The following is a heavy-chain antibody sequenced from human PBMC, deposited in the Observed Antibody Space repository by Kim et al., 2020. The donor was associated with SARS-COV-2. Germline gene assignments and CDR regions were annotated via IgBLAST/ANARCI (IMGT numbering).Heavy chain of an antibody. V-gene: IGHV4-39*01. D-gene: IGHD3-9*01. CDR2: IYYSGST. J-gene: IGHJ4*02. CDR3: ARRDYDILTGYYSGVDY. Sequence: SETLSLTCTVSGGSISSSSYYWGWIRQPPGKGLEWIGSIYYSGSTYYNPSLKSRVTISVDTSKNQFSLKLSSVTAADTAVYYCARRDYDILTGYYSGVDYWGQGTLVTVSS. CDR1: GGSISSSSYY.